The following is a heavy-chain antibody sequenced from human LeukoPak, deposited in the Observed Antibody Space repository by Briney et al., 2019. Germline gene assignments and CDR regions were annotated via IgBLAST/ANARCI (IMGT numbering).Heavy chain of an antibody. CDR1: GVTFSSYA. V-gene: IGHV3-23*01. D-gene: IGHD5-12*01. CDR2: VSGSGGST. Sequence: GGSLRLSCAASGVTFSSYAMSWVWQAPGKGLEWVSGVSGSGGSTYYADSVKGRFTISRDNSKNTLYLQMNSLRAEDTAVYYCAKDLDIVATITGNWGQGTLVTVSS. CDR3: AKDLDIVATITGN. J-gene: IGHJ4*02.